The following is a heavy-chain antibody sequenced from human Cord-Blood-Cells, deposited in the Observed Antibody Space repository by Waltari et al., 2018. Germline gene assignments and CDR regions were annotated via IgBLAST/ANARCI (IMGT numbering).Heavy chain of an antibody. Sequence: LQLQESGPGLVKPSETLSLTCTVSGGSISSSSYYWGWIRQPPGKGLEWVASISSSSSYLYYADSVKSRFSISRDNSKHSLYLQMNSLRAEDTAVYYCARSYSSGRAYWGQGTLVTVSS. CDR3: ARSYSSGRAY. V-gene: IGHV3-21*01. J-gene: IGHJ4*02. D-gene: IGHD6-19*01. CDR1: GGSISSSS. CDR2: ISSSSSYL.